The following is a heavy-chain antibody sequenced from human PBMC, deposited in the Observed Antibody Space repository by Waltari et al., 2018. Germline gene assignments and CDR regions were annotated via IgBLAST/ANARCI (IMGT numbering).Heavy chain of an antibody. D-gene: IGHD3-3*01. CDR3: AAAPYDFWSGYLDY. CDR2: IVVGSGNT. CDR1: GLTLTRYA. J-gene: IGHJ4*02. V-gene: IGHV1-58*01. Sequence: QMPLVQSGREGKKPGTPVKGSREASGLTLTRYAVQGGGQARGQRLEWIGWIVVGSGNTNYAQKFQERVTITRDMSTSTAYMELSSLRSEDTAVYYCAAAPYDFWSGYLDYWGQGTLVTVSS.